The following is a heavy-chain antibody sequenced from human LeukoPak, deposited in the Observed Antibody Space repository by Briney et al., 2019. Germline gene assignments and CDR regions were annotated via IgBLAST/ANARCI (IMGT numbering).Heavy chain of an antibody. J-gene: IGHJ4*02. CDR2: IIPILGIA. CDR3: AGRTGDQAHDY. V-gene: IGHV1-69*04. D-gene: IGHD7-27*01. CDR1: GGTFSSYA. Sequence: SVKVSCKASGGTFSSYAISWVRQAPGQGLEWMGRIIPILGIANYAQKFQGRVTITADKSTSTAYMELSSLRSEDTAVYYCAGRTGDQAHDYWGQGTLVTVSS.